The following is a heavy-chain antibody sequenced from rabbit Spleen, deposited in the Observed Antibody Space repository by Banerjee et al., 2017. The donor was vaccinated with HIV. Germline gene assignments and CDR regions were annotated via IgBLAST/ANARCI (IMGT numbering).Heavy chain of an antibody. D-gene: IGHD3-1*01. V-gene: IGHV1S40*01. J-gene: IGHJ4*01. CDR3: ARGGISVWLTYFRL. CDR1: GFSFSSSDY. Sequence: QSLEESGGGLVQPGGSLTLSCRASGFSFSSSDYMCWVRQAPGKGLEWIACINTGDINTTYASWAKGRFTFSKTSSTTVTLQMTSLTAADTATYFCARGGISVWLTYFRLWAPGTLVTVS. CDR2: INTGDINTT.